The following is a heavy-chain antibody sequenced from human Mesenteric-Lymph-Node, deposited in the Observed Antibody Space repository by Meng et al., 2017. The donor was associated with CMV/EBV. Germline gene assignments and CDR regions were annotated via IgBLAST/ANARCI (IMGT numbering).Heavy chain of an antibody. CDR1: GYTFTSYG. Sequence: ASVKVSCKASGYTFTSYGISWVRQAPGQGLEWMGWISAYNGNTNYAQKLQGRVTMTTDTSTSTAYMELRSLRSDDTAVYYCAREDIVVVPAAKAYYYYYGMDVWGQGTMVTVSS. V-gene: IGHV1-18*01. CDR3: AREDIVVVPAAKAYYYYYGMDV. CDR2: ISAYNGNT. D-gene: IGHD2-2*01. J-gene: IGHJ6*02.